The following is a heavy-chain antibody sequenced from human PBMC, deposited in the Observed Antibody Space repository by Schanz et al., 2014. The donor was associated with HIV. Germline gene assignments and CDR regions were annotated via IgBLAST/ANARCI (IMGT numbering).Heavy chain of an antibody. D-gene: IGHD6-19*01. CDR1: GFRFSSHA. CDR2: ISGSRGDST. J-gene: IGHJ3*02. CDR3: ARDGTVPGWYEDAFNI. V-gene: IGHV3-23*01. Sequence: EVQMLESGGGLVQPGESLRLSCAVSGFRFSSHAMTWVRQAPGKGLEWVSAISGSRGDSTYYSDSVKGRFSISRDNSKNTLYLQMNSLRAEDTAVYYCARDGTVPGWYEDAFNIWGQGTMVTVSS.